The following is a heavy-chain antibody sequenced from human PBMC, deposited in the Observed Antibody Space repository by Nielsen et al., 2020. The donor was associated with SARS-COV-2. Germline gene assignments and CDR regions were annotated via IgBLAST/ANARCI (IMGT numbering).Heavy chain of an antibody. Sequence: WIRQPPGKGLEWVALLDGGGSSTYYADSVKGRFTISRDNSKNTLYLQMDSLRAEDTALYYCAKSDGITMFGVIPDWGQGTLVTVSS. D-gene: IGHD3-3*01. CDR2: LDGGGSST. V-gene: IGHV3-23*03. CDR3: AKSDGITMFGVIPD. J-gene: IGHJ4*02.